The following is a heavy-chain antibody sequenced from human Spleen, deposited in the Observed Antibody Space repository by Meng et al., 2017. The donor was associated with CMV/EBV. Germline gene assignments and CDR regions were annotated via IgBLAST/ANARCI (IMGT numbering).Heavy chain of an antibody. CDR1: GYTFTSYG. V-gene: IGHV1-18*01. CDR2: ISGYNEYT. CDR3: ARSVNLYYYYGMDV. Sequence: ASVKVSCKASGYTFTSYGISWVRQAPGQGLEWMGWISGYNEYTKYAEKLQGRVTMTTDTSTSTAYMELSSLRSEDTAVYYCARSVNLYYYYGMDVWGQGTTVTVSS. J-gene: IGHJ6*02.